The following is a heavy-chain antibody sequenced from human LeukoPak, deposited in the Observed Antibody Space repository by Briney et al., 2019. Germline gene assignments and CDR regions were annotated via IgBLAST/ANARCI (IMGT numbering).Heavy chain of an antibody. D-gene: IGHD5-24*01. CDR2: IYYSGST. V-gene: IGHV4-39*07. J-gene: IGHJ4*02. CDR1: GGSISSSSYY. CDR3: ASRGIAGRDGYNPN. Sequence: SETLSLTCTVSGGSISSSSYYWGWIRQPPGKGLEWIGSIYYSGSTYYNPSLKSRVTISVDTSKNQFSLKLSSVTAADTAVYYCASRGIAGRDGYNPNWGQGTLVTVSS.